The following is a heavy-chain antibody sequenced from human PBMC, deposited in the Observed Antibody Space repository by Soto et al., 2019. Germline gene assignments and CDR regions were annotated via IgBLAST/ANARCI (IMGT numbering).Heavy chain of an antibody. D-gene: IGHD2-2*02. V-gene: IGHV3-30*18. J-gene: IGHJ6*02. CDR2: ISYDGSNK. CDR1: GFTFSSYG. Sequence: GGSLRLSCAASGFTFSSYGMHWVRQAPGKGLEWVAVISYDGSNKYYADSVKGRFTISRDNSKNTLYLQMNSLRAEDTAVYYCAKDQSLGYCSSTSCYSRAQHYYYYGMDVWGQGTTVTVS. CDR3: AKDQSLGYCSSTSCYSRAQHYYYYGMDV.